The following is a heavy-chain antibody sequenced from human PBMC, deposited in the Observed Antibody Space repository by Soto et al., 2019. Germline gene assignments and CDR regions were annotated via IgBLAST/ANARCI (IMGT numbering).Heavy chain of an antibody. Sequence: SVKVSCKASGGTFSSYAISWVRQAPGQGLEWMGGIIPIFGTANYAQKFQGRVTITADESTSTAYMELSSLRSEDTAVYYCARDHSSITIFGVVIQNWFDPWGQGTLV. CDR3: ARDHSSITIFGVVIQNWFDP. D-gene: IGHD3-3*01. J-gene: IGHJ5*02. CDR1: GGTFSSYA. CDR2: IIPIFGTA. V-gene: IGHV1-69*13.